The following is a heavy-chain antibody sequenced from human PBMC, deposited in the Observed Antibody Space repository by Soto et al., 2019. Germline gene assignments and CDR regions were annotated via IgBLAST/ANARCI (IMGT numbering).Heavy chain of an antibody. J-gene: IGHJ3*02. D-gene: IGHD3-9*01. CDR3: ARRVYFDTFGHYRPIAFDI. V-gene: IGHV4-39*01. CDR1: GGSISTDNYY. CDR2: IYYSGST. Sequence: SETLSLTCTVSGGSISTDNYYWGWIRQPPGKGLEWIGNIYYSGSTYYNPSLKSRVTISVDTSKNQFSLKLSSVTAADTAVYYCARRVYFDTFGHYRPIAFDIWGQGTMVTVSS.